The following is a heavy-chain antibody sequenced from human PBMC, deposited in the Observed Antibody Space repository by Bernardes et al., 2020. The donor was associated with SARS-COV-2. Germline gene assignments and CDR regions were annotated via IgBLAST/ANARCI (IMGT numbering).Heavy chain of an antibody. CDR2: IWYDGSNK. CDR3: ARHHKIAAAIMDV. Sequence: LRLSCAASGFTFSSYGMHWVRQAPGKGLEWVAVIWYDGSNKYYADSVKGRFTISRDNSKNTLYLQMNSLRAEDTAVYYCARHHKIAAAIMDVWGQGTTVTVSS. D-gene: IGHD6-13*01. V-gene: IGHV3-33*01. J-gene: IGHJ6*02. CDR1: GFTFSSYG.